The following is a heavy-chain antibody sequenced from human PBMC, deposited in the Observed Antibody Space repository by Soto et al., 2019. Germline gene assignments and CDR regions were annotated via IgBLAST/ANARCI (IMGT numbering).Heavy chain of an antibody. CDR1: GYTFTGYY. CDR3: GGVGGGDIDY. CDR2: INPNSGGT. J-gene: IGHJ4*02. Sequence: QVQLVQSGAEVKKPGASVKVSCKASGYTFTGYYMHWVRQAPGQGLEWMGWINPNSGGTNYAQKFQGRVTMTRDTSLRQAYMGLGRVGTDDTAVYFWGGVGGGDIDYWGQGTLVTVSS. D-gene: IGHD3-10*01. V-gene: IGHV1-2*02.